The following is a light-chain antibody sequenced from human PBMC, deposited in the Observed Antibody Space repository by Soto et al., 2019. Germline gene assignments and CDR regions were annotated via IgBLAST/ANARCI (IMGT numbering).Light chain of an antibody. J-gene: IGKJ1*01. Sequence: EIVLTQSPGTLSLSPGERATLSCRSRHSVSRTYLAWYQQTPGQPPRLLIYDVSSRATGIPDRFSGSGSGKDFTLTISRQEPVDVAVYYCQQYGIAPTFGQGTKVEIK. CDR2: DVS. V-gene: IGKV3-20*01. CDR1: HSVSRTY. CDR3: QQYGIAPT.